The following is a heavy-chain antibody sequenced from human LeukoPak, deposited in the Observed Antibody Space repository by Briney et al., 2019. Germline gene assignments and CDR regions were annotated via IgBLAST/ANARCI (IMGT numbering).Heavy chain of an antibody. CDR1: GYTFTIYY. CDR2: INPSGGST. V-gene: IGHV1-46*01. D-gene: IGHD1-26*01. CDR3: ARGMYSGSYLVAFDI. Sequence: ASVKVSCKASGYTFTIYYMHWVRQAPGQGLEWMGIINPSGGSTSYAQKFQGRVTMTRDMSTSTVYMELSSLRSEDTAVYYCARGMYSGSYLVAFDIWGQGTMVTVSS. J-gene: IGHJ3*02.